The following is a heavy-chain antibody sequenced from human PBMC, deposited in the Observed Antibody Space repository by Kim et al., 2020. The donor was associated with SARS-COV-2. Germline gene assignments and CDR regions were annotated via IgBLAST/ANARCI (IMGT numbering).Heavy chain of an antibody. D-gene: IGHD4-17*01. CDR3: ARLMTTVVTRDY. CDR2: T. Sequence: TYYNPSLKSRVTISVDTSMTQFSLKLSSVTAADTAVYYCARLMTTVVTRDYWGQGTLVTVSS. J-gene: IGHJ4*02. V-gene: IGHV4-39*01.